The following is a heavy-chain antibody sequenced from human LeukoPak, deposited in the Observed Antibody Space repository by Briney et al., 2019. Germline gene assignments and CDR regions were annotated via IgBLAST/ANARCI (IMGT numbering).Heavy chain of an antibody. J-gene: IGHJ4*02. CDR2: IYCSGSS. V-gene: IGHV4-61*01. CDR1: GGSVSSGSYY. D-gene: IGHD6-6*01. CDR3: ARDYSSSSGFDY. Sequence: SETLSLTCTVSGGSVSSGSYYWSWIRQPPGKGLEWIGYIYCSGSSNYNPSLKSRVTISVDTSKNQFSLKLTSVTAADTAVYYCARDYSSSSGFDYWGQGTLVTVSS.